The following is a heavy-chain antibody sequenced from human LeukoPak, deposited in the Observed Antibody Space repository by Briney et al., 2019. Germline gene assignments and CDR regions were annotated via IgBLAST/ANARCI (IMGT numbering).Heavy chain of an antibody. V-gene: IGHV3-7*01. D-gene: IGHD1-1*01. CDR2: INQGGSEG. CDR1: GFTFSIYW. CDR3: ARSPSTGTVDY. Sequence: GGSLRLSCAASGFTFSIYWMSWVRQAPGKGLEWVANINQGGSEGYYVDSVKGRFTISRDNAKNSLYLQMNSLRAEDTAVYYCARSPSTGTVDYWGQGTLVTVSS. J-gene: IGHJ4*02.